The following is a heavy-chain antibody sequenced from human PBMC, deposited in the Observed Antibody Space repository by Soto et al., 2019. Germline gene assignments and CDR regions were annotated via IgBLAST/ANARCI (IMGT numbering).Heavy chain of an antibody. Sequence: SGPTLVNPTQTLTLTCTFSGFSLSTSGVGVGWTRQPPGKALEWLALIYWNDDKRYSPSLKSRLTITKDTSKNQVVLTMTNMDPVDTATYYCAHSVRDEARLHDFWSGYDRYYFDYWGQGTLVTVSS. D-gene: IGHD3-3*01. V-gene: IGHV2-5*01. CDR2: IYWNDDK. CDR1: GFSLSTSGVG. CDR3: AHSVRDEARLHDFWSGYDRYYFDY. J-gene: IGHJ4*02.